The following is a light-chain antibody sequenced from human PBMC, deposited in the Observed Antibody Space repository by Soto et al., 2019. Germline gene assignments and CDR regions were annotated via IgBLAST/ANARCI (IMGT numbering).Light chain of an antibody. CDR2: KAS. CDR1: QSVSAW. Sequence: DIRMTQSPSTLSAAEGDRVTITCRASQSVSAWLAWYQQKPGKAPKLLIYKASTLETGVPSRFSGSGYGAEFTLTISSLQPDDLGTYYCQQYRSYPWTFGQGTKVEIK. V-gene: IGKV1-5*03. J-gene: IGKJ1*01. CDR3: QQYRSYPWT.